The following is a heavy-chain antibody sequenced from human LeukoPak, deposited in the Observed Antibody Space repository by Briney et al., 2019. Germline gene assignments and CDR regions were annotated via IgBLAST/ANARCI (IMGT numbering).Heavy chain of an antibody. D-gene: IGHD1-14*01. V-gene: IGHV4-34*01. Sequence: SETLSLTCGVSGGSFSGDYWSWIRQPPGKGLEWIGEINHSGSTNYNPSLKSRVTISVDTSKNQFSLNLSSVTAADTAVYYCARVPEGGVYFDYWGQGTLVTVSS. CDR3: ARVPEGGVYFDY. CDR2: INHSGST. CDR1: GGSFSGDY. J-gene: IGHJ4*02.